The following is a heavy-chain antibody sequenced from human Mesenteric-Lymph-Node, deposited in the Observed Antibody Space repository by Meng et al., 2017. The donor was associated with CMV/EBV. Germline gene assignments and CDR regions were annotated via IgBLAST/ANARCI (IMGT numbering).Heavy chain of an antibody. Sequence: GGSLRLSCAASGFTFATNAMAWVRQAPGKELEGVSVISGGGSTYYAASVKGRFTISRDNSKNIIYLEMSSLRVDDTAVYYCAKEDMYGDYDSWGQGTLVTVSS. CDR3: AKEDMYGDYDS. V-gene: IGHV3-23*01. CDR2: ISGGGST. D-gene: IGHD2-21*02. CDR1: GFTFATNA. J-gene: IGHJ5*01.